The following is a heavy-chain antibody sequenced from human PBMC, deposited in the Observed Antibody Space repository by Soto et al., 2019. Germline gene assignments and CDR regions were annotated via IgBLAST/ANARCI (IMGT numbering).Heavy chain of an antibody. J-gene: IGHJ4*02. D-gene: IGHD5-18*01. CDR1: GGSISSYY. Sequence: SETLSLTCTVSGGSISSYYWSWIRQPPGKGLEWIGYIYYSGSTNYNPSLKSRVTISVDTSKNQLSLKFNSVTAADTAVYYCAREGYNFGPFDYWGQGALVTVSS. CDR3: AREGYNFGPFDY. CDR2: IYYSGST. V-gene: IGHV4-59*01.